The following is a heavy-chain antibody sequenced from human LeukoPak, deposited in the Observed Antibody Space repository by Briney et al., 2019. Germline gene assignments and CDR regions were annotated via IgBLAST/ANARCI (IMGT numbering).Heavy chain of an antibody. D-gene: IGHD3-22*01. V-gene: IGHV3-23*01. CDR2: ISGSGGST. CDR1: GFTFSNNA. Sequence: PGGSLRLSCTASGFTFSNNAMNWVRQAPGKGLEWVSGISGSGGSTYYADSVKGRFTISRDNSKNTLYLQVISLRAEDTAVYYCAKPPMGNYYDSSGYYYASFDCWGQGTLVTVSS. J-gene: IGHJ4*02. CDR3: AKPPMGNYYDSSGYYYASFDC.